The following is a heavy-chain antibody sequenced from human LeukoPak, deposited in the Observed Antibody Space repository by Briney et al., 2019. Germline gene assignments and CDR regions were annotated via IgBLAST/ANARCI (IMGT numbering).Heavy chain of an antibody. V-gene: IGHV5-51*01. CDR2: IYPGDSDT. J-gene: IGHJ4*02. D-gene: IGHD3-10*01. CDR1: GYSFSNYW. CDR3: ARLSGSGSNYSDY. Sequence: GESLKISCKGSGYSFSNYWIAWVRQMPGKGLEWMGIIYPGDSDTRVSPSFQGQVTISADKSISTAYLQWSALKASDIAMYYCARLSGSGSNYSDYWGQGTLVTVSS.